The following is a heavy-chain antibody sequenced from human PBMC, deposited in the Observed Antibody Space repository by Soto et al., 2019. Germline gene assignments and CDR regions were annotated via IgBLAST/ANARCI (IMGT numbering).Heavy chain of an antibody. D-gene: IGHD3-10*01. CDR2: ISSSSSYI. J-gene: IGHJ3*02. V-gene: IGHV3-21*01. CDR3: ASTITMVRGVSITFDI. CDR1: GFTFSSYS. Sequence: LRLSCAASGFTFSSYSMNWVRQAPGKGLEWVSSISSSSSYIYYADSVKGRFTISRDNAKNSLYLQMNSLRAEDTAVYYCASTITMVRGVSITFDIWGQGTMVTVSS.